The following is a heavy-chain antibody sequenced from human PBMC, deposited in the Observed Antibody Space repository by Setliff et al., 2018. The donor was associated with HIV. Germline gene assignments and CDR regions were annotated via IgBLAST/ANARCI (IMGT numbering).Heavy chain of an antibody. CDR3: ASLDGSESPYIYYYYMAV. Sequence: SSETLSLTCTVSGGSISTSRYDWGWIRQPPGKGREWIGSINYRGNTYYNPALKSRAAISDDASKNQISLKLSSVTAADPAVYYCASLDGSESPYIYYYYMAVWGKGTAVTVSS. CDR1: GGSISTSRYD. D-gene: IGHD3-10*01. V-gene: IGHV4-39*01. J-gene: IGHJ6*03. CDR2: INYRGNT.